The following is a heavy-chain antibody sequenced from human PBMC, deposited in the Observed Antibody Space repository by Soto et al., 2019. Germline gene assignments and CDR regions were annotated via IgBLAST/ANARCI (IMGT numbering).Heavy chain of an antibody. V-gene: IGHV4-39*01. CDR1: RGSISSSSYY. CDR3: ARRSCSGGSCYRGALDY. CDR2: IYHTGNT. Sequence: SETLSLTCTVSRGSISSSSYYWAWIRQPPGKGLEWIGTIYHTGNTSYNPSLESRVTISVDTSKNQFSMKLSSVTAADTAVYYCARRSCSGGSCYRGALDYWGQGTLVTVSS. D-gene: IGHD2-15*01. J-gene: IGHJ4*02.